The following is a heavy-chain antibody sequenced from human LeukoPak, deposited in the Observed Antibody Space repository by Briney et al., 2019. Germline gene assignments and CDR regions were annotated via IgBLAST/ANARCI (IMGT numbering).Heavy chain of an antibody. J-gene: IGHJ4*02. D-gene: IGHD6-19*01. CDR1: GFTFSSYA. V-gene: IGHV3-23*01. CDR2: ISGSGGST. Sequence: SGGSLRLSCAASGFTFSSYAMSWVRQAPGKGLEWVSAISGSGGSTYYADSVKGRFTISRDNSKNTLYLQMNSLRAGDTAVYYCAKDPWSSGWFYFDYWGQGTLVTVSS. CDR3: AKDPWSSGWFYFDY.